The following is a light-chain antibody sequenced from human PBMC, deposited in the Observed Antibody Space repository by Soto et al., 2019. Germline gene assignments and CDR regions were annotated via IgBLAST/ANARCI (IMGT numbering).Light chain of an antibody. CDR3: VLLYGGAWV. Sequence: QTVVTQEPSLTVSPGGTVTLTCALTTGAVTSDYYPNWFQRKPGQALRTLIYRTSNKHSWTPARFSGSLLGGKAALPLSGVQPEDEADYYCVLLYGGAWVFGGGTQLTVL. J-gene: IGLJ3*02. CDR2: RTS. CDR1: TGAVTSDYY. V-gene: IGLV7-43*01.